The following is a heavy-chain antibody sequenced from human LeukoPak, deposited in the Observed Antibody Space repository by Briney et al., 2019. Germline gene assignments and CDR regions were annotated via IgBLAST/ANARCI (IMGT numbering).Heavy chain of an antibody. Sequence: GASVKVSCKASGYTFTSYGISWVRQAPGQGLEWMGWISAYNGNTNYAQKLQGRATMTTDTSTSTAYMELRSLRSDDTAVYYCARARRCSSTSCYGNWFDPWGQGTLVTVSS. V-gene: IGHV1-18*01. J-gene: IGHJ5*02. CDR3: ARARRCSSTSCYGNWFDP. CDR2: ISAYNGNT. CDR1: GYTFTSYG. D-gene: IGHD2-2*01.